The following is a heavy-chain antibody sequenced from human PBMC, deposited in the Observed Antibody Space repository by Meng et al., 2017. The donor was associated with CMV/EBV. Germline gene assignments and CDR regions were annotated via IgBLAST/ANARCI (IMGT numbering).Heavy chain of an antibody. CDR3: ARGKRYYDFWSGYYNDYGMDV. D-gene: IGHD3-3*01. V-gene: IGHV1-8*03. CDR2: MNPNSGNT. Sequence: ASVKVSCKASGYTFTSYDINWVRQATGQGLEWMGWMNPNSGNTGYAQKFQGRVTITRNTSISTAYMGLSSLRSEDTAVYYCARGKRYYDFWSGYYNDYGMDVWGQGTTVTVSS. CDR1: GYTFTSYD. J-gene: IGHJ6*02.